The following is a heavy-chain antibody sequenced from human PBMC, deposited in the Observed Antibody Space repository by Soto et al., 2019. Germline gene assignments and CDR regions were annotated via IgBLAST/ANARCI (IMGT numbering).Heavy chain of an antibody. CDR3: TTDSLFL. CDR1: GFTFSNAR. V-gene: IGHV3-15*04. Sequence: GGSLRLSCAASGFTFSNARMAWVRQAPGKGLEWVGLIESNSDGGTRGYAEPVKGTFTISSDDWKKTVYLQMNSLKSEDTAVYYCTTDSLFLWGLGTPVTVSS. D-gene: IGHD3-16*02. CDR2: IESNSDGGTR. J-gene: IGHJ4*02.